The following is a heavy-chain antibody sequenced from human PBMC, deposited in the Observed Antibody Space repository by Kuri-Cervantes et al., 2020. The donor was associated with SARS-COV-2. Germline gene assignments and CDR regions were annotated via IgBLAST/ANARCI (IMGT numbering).Heavy chain of an antibody. CDR3: ARLSYDGSGTVFGGWFDP. Sequence: ASVKVSCKASGYTFTSYGISWVRQAPGQGLEWMGWISAYNGNTNYAQKFQGRVTITRDTSASTAYMELSSLRSEDTAVYYCARLSYDGSGTVFGGWFDPCGQGTLVTVSS. V-gene: IGHV1-18*01. D-gene: IGHD3-10*01. CDR1: GYTFTSYG. J-gene: IGHJ5*02. CDR2: ISAYNGNT.